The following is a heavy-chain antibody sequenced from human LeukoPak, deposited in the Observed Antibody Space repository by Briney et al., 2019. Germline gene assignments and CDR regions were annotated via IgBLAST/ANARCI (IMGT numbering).Heavy chain of an antibody. Sequence: PSETLSLTCTVSGGSISSGSYYWSWIRQPAGKGLEWIGRIYTSGSTNYNPSLKSRVTISVDTSKNQFSLKLSSVTAADTAVYYCARASMSYDYVWGSYREYYFDYWGQGTLVTVSS. CDR3: ARASMSYDYVWGSYREYYFDY. J-gene: IGHJ4*02. CDR2: IYTSGST. D-gene: IGHD3-16*02. CDR1: GGSISSGSYY. V-gene: IGHV4-61*02.